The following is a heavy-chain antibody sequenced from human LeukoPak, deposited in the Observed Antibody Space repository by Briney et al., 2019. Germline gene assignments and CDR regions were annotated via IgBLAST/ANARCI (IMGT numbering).Heavy chain of an antibody. D-gene: IGHD4-17*01. CDR3: ARDPAPTVTTDPYYFDY. Sequence: PGGSLRLSCAASGFTFSSYSMNWVRLAPGKGLEWVSYISSSGGTIYYADSVKGRFTISRDDAKNSLYLQMNSLRAEDTAVYYCARDPAPTVTTDPYYFDYWGQGTLVTVSS. J-gene: IGHJ4*02. CDR1: GFTFSSYS. CDR2: ISSSGGTI. V-gene: IGHV3-48*04.